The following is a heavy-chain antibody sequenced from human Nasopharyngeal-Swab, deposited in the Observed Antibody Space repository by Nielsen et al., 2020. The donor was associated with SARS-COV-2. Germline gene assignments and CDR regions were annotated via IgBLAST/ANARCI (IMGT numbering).Heavy chain of an antibody. Sequence: WVRQAPGQGLEWKGWISGYNGNTNYAQKLQDRVTMTTDTSTSTAYMELSSLRSEDTAVYYCARDRAGGNGYFDYWGQGTLVTVSS. D-gene: IGHD5-24*01. CDR3: ARDRAGGNGYFDY. CDR2: ISGYNGNT. J-gene: IGHJ4*02. V-gene: IGHV1-18*01.